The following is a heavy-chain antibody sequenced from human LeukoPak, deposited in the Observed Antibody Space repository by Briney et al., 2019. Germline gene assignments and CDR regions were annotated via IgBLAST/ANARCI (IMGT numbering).Heavy chain of an antibody. CDR2: IIPIFRTP. V-gene: IGHV1-69*05. J-gene: IGHJ4*02. CDR3: ASAGYYYGSESYYNGPFDY. D-gene: IGHD3-10*01. Sequence: GSSVKVSCKASGGTFSSYAISWVRQAPGQGLEWMGRIIPIFRTPNSAQKFQGRVTSTTDESTSTAYMELSSLRSEDTAVYYCASAGYYYGSESYYNGPFDYWGQGTLVTVSS. CDR1: GGTFSSYA.